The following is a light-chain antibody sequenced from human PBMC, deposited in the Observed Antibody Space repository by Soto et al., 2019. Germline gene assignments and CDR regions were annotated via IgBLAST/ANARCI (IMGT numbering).Light chain of an antibody. V-gene: IGKV1-5*01. CDR2: DAS. Sequence: DIQMTQSPSTLSASVGDRVTITCRAIHSISSWLAWYQQKPGKDPTLLMYDASSLESGVPSRFCGSGSWAEFTPTISSLQPDDFATYYCQQYNSYSPWTFGQGTKVDIK. J-gene: IGKJ1*01. CDR1: HSISSW. CDR3: QQYNSYSPWT.